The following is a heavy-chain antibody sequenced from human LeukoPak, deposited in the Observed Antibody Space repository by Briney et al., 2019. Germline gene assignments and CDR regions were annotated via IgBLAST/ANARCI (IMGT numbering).Heavy chain of an antibody. J-gene: IGHJ2*01. D-gene: IGHD2-21*02. CDR2: IYYSGRT. Sequence: SQTLSLTCTVSGGSINRGDYYWSWIRQSPGKGLEGIGYIYYSGRTYYNPSLRSRVSMSVDTSKNQFSLKLSSLAAADTAVYYCAGALGGGDDCYWYFDLWGRGTLVTVSS. CDR1: GGSINRGDYY. CDR3: AGALGGGDDCYWYFDL. V-gene: IGHV4-30-4*01.